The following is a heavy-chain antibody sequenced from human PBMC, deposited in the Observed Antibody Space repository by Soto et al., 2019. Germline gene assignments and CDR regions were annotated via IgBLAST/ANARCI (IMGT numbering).Heavy chain of an antibody. J-gene: IGHJ5*02. CDR1: GFTFSNAW. CDR3: TTDPSYYYDSSYS. CDR2: IKSKTDGGTT. D-gene: IGHD3-22*01. V-gene: IGHV3-15*01. Sequence: EVQLVESGGGLVKPGESLRLSCAASGFTFSNAWMSWVRQAPGKGLEWVGRIKSKTDGGTTGYAAHVKGRFTISRDDSKNTLYLQMNSLKTEDTAVYYCTTDPSYYYDSSYSWGQGTLVTVSS.